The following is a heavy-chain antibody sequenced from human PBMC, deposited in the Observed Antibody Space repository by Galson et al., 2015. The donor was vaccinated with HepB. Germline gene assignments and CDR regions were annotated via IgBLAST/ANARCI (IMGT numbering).Heavy chain of an antibody. CDR1: GFTFRNYA. V-gene: IGHV3-23*01. CDR2: ISSGGNPR. J-gene: IGHJ4*02. D-gene: IGHD1-26*01. Sequence: SLRLSCAASGFTFRNYAMAWVRQAPGKGLEWVSIISSGGNPRYYADSVKGRFTISRDDIKATVYLQMNSLRADDTAVYYCAKDRGSWDLLFDSWGQGTLVTVSS. CDR3: AKDRGSWDLLFDS.